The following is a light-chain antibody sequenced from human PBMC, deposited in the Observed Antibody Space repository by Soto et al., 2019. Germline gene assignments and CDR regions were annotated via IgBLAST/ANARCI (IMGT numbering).Light chain of an antibody. V-gene: IGKV3-15*01. J-gene: IGKJ2*01. Sequence: EIVMTQSPATLSVSPGERATLSCRASQSVSSNLAWYQQKPGQAPRLLIYGASTRATGIPARFSGRGSETDFTLTISSLKSEDFAVYYCQQYDNWPKTFGQGTKLEI. CDR1: QSVSSN. CDR3: QQYDNWPKT. CDR2: GAS.